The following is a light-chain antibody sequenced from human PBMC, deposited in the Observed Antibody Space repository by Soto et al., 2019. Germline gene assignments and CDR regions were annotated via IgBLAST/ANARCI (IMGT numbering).Light chain of an antibody. CDR1: QTLLHSNGNNY. V-gene: IGKV2-28*01. CDR3: MQALQTPLT. CDR2: LGS. J-gene: IGKJ5*01. Sequence: EIVMTQSPLSLSVTPGESASISCRSSQTLLHSNGNNYFDWYLQKPGQSPQLLIYLGSNRASGVPARFSGSGSGTDFTLKISRVEAEDVGVYYCMQALQTPLTFGQGTRLEIK.